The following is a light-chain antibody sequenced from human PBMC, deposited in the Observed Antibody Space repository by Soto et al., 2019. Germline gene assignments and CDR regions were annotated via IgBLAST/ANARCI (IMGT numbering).Light chain of an antibody. V-gene: IGKV3-11*01. J-gene: IGKJ4*01. CDR3: QQRSNWPLT. CDR1: PTARSY. CDR2: DVS. Sequence: EIVLTQSQATLSLSPGERATLSCRASPTARSYLAWYQQKPGQAPRLLIYDVSNRATGVPARFSGSGSETDFSLTISSLEPEDFAVYYCQQRSNWPLTFGGGTRVEIK.